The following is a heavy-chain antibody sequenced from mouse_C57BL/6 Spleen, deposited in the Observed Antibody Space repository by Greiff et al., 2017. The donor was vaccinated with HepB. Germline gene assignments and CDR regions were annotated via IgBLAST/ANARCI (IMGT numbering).Heavy chain of an antibody. CDR2: ISAGGSYT. Sequence: EVKLMESAGGLVKPGGSLKLSCAASGFTFSSYDMSWVRQTPEKGLEWVATISAGGSYTYYPDNVKGRFTISRDNAKSKLYLHMSHLKSEDTAMYYFARDRGWDAYCYFGVWGTGTTDTFSS. J-gene: IGHJ1*03. CDR3: ARDRGWDAYCYFGV. D-gene: IGHD4-1*01. CDR1: GFTFSSYD. V-gene: IGHV5-4*01.